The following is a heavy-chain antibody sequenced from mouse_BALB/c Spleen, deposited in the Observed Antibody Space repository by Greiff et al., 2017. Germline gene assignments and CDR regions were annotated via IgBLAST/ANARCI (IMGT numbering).Heavy chain of an antibody. CDR3: ARGGDPFAY. J-gene: IGHJ3*01. V-gene: IGHV1-39*01. CDR2: INPYYGST. CDR1: GYSFTDYI. Sequence: VQLQQTGPELVKPGASVKISCKASGYSFTDYIMLWVKQSHGKSLEWIGNINPYYGSTSYNLKFKGKATLTVDKSSSTAYMQLNSLTSEDSAVYYCARGGDPFAYWGQGTLVTVSA. D-gene: IGHD2-13*01.